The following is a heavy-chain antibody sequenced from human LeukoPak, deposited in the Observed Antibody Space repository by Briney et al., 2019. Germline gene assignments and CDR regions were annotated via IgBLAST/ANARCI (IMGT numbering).Heavy chain of an antibody. CDR1: GFTFKYYW. D-gene: IGHD2/OR15-2a*01. CDR2: IKEDGSEK. V-gene: IGHV3-7*01. J-gene: IGHJ4*02. CDR3: ARERGSEYYTDY. Sequence: PGGSLRLSCAASGFTFKYYWMTWVRQAPGKGLEWVANIKEDGSEKYYVDSVKGRFTMSRDNAKNSLYLQMNSLRAEDTAVYYCARERGSEYYTDYWGQGTLVTVSS.